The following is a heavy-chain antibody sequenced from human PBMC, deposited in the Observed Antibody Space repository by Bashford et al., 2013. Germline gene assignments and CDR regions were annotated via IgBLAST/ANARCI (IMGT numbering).Heavy chain of an antibody. J-gene: IGHJ4*02. Sequence: VRQAPGKGLEWVAGISGSGGETYYADSVKGRFTISRDNSKNTLYLQLNNLRPEDTAVYYCAKAKSSVLQFLEWLFTFDYWGQGTLVTVSS. D-gene: IGHD3-3*01. V-gene: IGHV3-23*01. CDR3: AKAKSSVLQFLEWLFTFDY. CDR2: ISGSGGET.